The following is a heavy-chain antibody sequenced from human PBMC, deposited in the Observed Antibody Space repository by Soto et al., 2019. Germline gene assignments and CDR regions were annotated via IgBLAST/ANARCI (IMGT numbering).Heavy chain of an antibody. CDR3: AGGGIAARPGGY. V-gene: IGHV3-21*01. CDR2: ISSSSSYI. D-gene: IGHD6-6*01. CDR1: GFTFSIYS. Sequence: PGGSLRLSCAASGFTFSIYSMNWVRQAPGKGLEWVSSISSSSSYIYYADSVKGRFTISRDNAKNSLYLQMNSLRAEDTAVYYCAGGGIAARPGGYWGQGTLVTVSS. J-gene: IGHJ4*02.